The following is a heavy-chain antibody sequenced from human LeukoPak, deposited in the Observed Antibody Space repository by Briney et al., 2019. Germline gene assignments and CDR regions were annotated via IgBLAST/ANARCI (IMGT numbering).Heavy chain of an antibody. CDR3: ARDGPYSSSWINWFDP. CDR1: SGSISSGNYF. Sequence: SETLSLTCIVSSGSISSGNYFWSWIRQPAGKGLEWIGRIYIGVNPDYNPSLKSRVTVSADTSKNQFSLKLTSVTAADTAVYYCARDGPYSSSWINWFDPWGQGTLVTVSS. V-gene: IGHV4-61*02. CDR2: IYIGVNP. D-gene: IGHD6-13*01. J-gene: IGHJ5*02.